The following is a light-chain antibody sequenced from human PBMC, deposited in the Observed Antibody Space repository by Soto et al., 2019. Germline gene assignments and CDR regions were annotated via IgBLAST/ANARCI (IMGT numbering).Light chain of an antibody. V-gene: IGLV1-36*01. J-gene: IGLJ2*01. CDR1: SSIIGNNA. CDR2: YDD. CDR3: AAWDDSLNGPV. Sequence: QSVLTQPPSVSEAPRQRVTISCSGSSSIIGNNAVNWYQQLPGKAPKLLIYYDDLLPSGVSDRFSGSKSGTSASLAISGLQSEDDADYYSAAWDDSLNGPVFGGGTKLTVL.